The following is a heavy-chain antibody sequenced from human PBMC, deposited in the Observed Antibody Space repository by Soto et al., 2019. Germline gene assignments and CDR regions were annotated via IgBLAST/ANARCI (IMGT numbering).Heavy chain of an antibody. CDR3: AKNYYDSTGFDAFDI. D-gene: IGHD3-22*01. CDR1: GFTFSSHA. CDR2: ISGSGGST. J-gene: IGHJ3*02. V-gene: IGHV3-23*01. Sequence: GGSLRLSCAASGFTFSSHAMSWVCQAPGKGLEWVSAISGSGGSTYYADSVKGRLTISRDNSKNTLYLQMNSLRAEDAALYYCAKNYYDSTGFDAFDIWGQGTMVTVSS.